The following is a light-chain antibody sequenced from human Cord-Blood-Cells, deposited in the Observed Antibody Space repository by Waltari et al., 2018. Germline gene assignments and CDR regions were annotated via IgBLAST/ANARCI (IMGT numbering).Light chain of an antibody. CDR2: SNK. CDR1: SSNIGSNT. Sequence: QSVLTQPPSASGTPGQRVTIPCSGSSSNIGSNTVNWYQQLPGTAPKLLIYSNKPRPSGVPDRFSGSKSVTSASLAISGLQSEDEADYYCAAWDDSLNGPVFGGGTKPTVL. CDR3: AAWDDSLNGPV. J-gene: IGLJ3*02. V-gene: IGLV1-44*01.